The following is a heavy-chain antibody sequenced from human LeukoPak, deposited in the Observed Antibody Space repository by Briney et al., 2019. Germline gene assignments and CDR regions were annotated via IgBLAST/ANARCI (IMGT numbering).Heavy chain of an antibody. D-gene: IGHD3-10*01. V-gene: IGHV4-59*01. Sequence: SETLSLTCTVSGGSISSYYWSWIRQPPGKGLEWIGYIYYSGSTNYNPSLKSRVTISVDTSKNQFSLKLSSVTAADTAVYYCASLYGSGSYYPSDYWGQGTLVAVSS. CDR1: GGSISSYY. CDR3: ASLYGSGSYYPSDY. J-gene: IGHJ4*02. CDR2: IYYSGST.